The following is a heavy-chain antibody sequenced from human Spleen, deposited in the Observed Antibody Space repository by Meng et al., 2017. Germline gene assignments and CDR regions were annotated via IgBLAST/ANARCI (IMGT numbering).Heavy chain of an antibody. CDR1: GYTFTGYY. D-gene: IGHD3-22*01. CDR3: ARDLDYYDSSGYKLIGYFDL. V-gene: IGHV1-2*02. Sequence: ASVKFSCNPSGYTFTGYYMHWVRQAPGQGLEWMGWINPNSGGTNYAQKFQGRVTMTRDTSISTAYMKLSRLRSDDTAVYYCARDLDYYDSSGYKLIGYFDLWGRGSLVTVSS. CDR2: INPNSGGT. J-gene: IGHJ2*01.